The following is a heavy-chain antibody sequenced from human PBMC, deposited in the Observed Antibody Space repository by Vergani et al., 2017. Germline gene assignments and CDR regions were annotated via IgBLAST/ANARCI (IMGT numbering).Heavy chain of an antibody. CDR1: GGSISSYY. V-gene: IGHV4-59*01. D-gene: IGHD4-17*01. CDR2: IYYSGST. J-gene: IGHJ4*02. CDR3: ASAYGDYTPHFDY. Sequence: QVQLQESGPGLVKPSETLSLTCTVSGGSISSYYWSWIRQPPGKGLEWIGYIYYSGSTNYNPSLKSRVTISVDTSKNQFSLKLSSVTAADTAAYYCASAYGDYTPHFDYWGQGTLVTVSS.